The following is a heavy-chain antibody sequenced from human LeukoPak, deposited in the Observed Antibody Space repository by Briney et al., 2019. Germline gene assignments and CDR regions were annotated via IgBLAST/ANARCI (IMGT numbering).Heavy chain of an antibody. CDR3: ARDMDRGTIFGVVIKRNWYFDL. CDR1: GGSISSGGYY. V-gene: IGHV4-30-2*01. J-gene: IGHJ2*01. D-gene: IGHD3-3*01. Sequence: SQTLSLTCTVSGGSISSGGYYWSWTRQPPGKGLEWIGYIYHSGSTYYNPSLKSRVTISVDRSKNQFSLKLSSVTAADTAVYYCARDMDRGTIFGVVIKRNWYFDLWGRGTLVTVSS. CDR2: IYHSGST.